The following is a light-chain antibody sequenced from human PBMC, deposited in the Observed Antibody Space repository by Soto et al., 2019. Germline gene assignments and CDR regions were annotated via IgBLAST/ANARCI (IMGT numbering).Light chain of an antibody. CDR2: AAS. Sequence: ALQMTQSPSSLSASVGDRVTITCRASQGIRNDLGWYQQKPGKAPKLLIYAASSLQSGVPSRFSGSGSGTDFTLTISSLQPEDFATYYCLQDYNYHRTFGQGTKVEIK. CDR1: QGIRND. CDR3: LQDYNYHRT. V-gene: IGKV1-6*01. J-gene: IGKJ1*01.